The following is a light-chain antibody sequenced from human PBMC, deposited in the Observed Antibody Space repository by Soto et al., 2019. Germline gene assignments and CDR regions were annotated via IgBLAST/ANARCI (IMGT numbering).Light chain of an antibody. V-gene: IGKV3-15*01. CDR1: QSVSTN. CDR2: GAS. Sequence: VMTQSPVTLSVSPGERATLSCRASQSVSTNLAWYQHKPGQAPRFLIYGASTRATGIPARFSGSGSETEVTLSFRKREYEGSLVYYGEPCYALGSFAGGTKVDIK. CDR3: EPCYALGS. J-gene: IGKJ4*01.